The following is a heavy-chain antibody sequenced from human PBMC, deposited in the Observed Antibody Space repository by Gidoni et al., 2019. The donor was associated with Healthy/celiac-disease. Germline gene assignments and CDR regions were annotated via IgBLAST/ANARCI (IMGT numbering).Heavy chain of an antibody. Sequence: EVQLVESGGGLVQPGRSLRLSCTASGFTFGDYAMSWFRQAPGKGLEWVGVIRSKAYGGTTEYAASVKGRFTISRDDSKSIAYLQMNSLKTEDTAVYYCTTYGDYFRPVLDYWGQGTLVTVSS. CDR2: IRSKAYGGTT. V-gene: IGHV3-49*03. D-gene: IGHD4-17*01. J-gene: IGHJ4*02. CDR3: TTYGDYFRPVLDY. CDR1: GFTFGDYA.